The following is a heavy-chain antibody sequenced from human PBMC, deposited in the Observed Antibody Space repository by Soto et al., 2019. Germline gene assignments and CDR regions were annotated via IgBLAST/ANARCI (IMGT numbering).Heavy chain of an antibody. D-gene: IGHD6-6*01. CDR3: ARRFRAARPNSYYFEY. J-gene: IGHJ4*02. CDR1: GGSISSYY. Sequence: PSETLSLTCTVCGGSISSYYWSWIRQPPGKGLEWIGYIYYSGSTNYNPSLKSRVTISVDTSKNQFSLKLSSVTAADTAVYYCARRFRAARPNSYYFEYWGQGTLVTVSS. V-gene: IGHV4-59*08. CDR2: IYYSGST.